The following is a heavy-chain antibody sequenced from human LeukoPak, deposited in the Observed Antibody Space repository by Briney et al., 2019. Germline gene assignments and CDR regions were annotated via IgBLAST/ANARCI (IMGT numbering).Heavy chain of an antibody. Sequence: GASVKVSCKASGGTFSSYAISWVRQAPGQGLEWMGGIIPIFGTANYAQKFQGRVTITADESTSTAYMELSSLRSEDTAVYYCASGSSPSYYYDSSGYYFDYWGQGTLVTVSS. CDR1: GGTFSSYA. D-gene: IGHD3-22*01. V-gene: IGHV1-69*13. CDR2: IIPIFGTA. J-gene: IGHJ4*02. CDR3: ASGSSPSYYYDSSGYYFDY.